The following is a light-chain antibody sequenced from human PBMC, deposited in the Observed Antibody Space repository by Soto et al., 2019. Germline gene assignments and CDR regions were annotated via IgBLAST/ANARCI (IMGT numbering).Light chain of an antibody. Sequence: QSVLTQPPSVSGAPGQRVAISCTGSNSNIGADFDVHWYQHLPGTAPKLLIYGYINRPSGVPDRFSGSKSGTPASLAITGLQAEDEADYYCHSYDSSLNGYVFGTGTKVTVL. CDR1: NSNIGADFD. V-gene: IGLV1-40*01. J-gene: IGLJ1*01. CDR2: GYI. CDR3: HSYDSSLNGYV.